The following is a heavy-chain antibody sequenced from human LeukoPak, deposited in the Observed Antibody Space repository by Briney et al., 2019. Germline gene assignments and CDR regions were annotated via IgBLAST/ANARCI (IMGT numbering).Heavy chain of an antibody. V-gene: IGHV1-2*02. Sequence: GASVKVSCKASGYTFTGYYMHWVRQAPGQGLEWMGWINPNSGGTNYAQKFQGRVTMTRDTSISTAYMELSRLRSDDTAVYYCARPLLVVAANWVDPWGQGTLVTVTS. CDR3: ARPLLVVAANWVDP. CDR1: GYTFTGYY. CDR2: INPNSGGT. D-gene: IGHD2-15*01. J-gene: IGHJ5*02.